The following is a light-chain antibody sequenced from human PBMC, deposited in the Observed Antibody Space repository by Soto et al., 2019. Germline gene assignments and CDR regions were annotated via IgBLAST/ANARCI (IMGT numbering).Light chain of an antibody. CDR3: QQYRNLPIT. V-gene: IGKV1-33*01. CDR1: QDIKES. J-gene: IGKJ5*01. CDR2: DGS. Sequence: DIQMTQSPSSLSASVGDRVAITCQASQDIKESLNWYQQKPGKAPKLPIFDGSNLKTGVPSRFSGSGSGTDFTFTITSLQPEDIATYYCQQYRNLPITFGQGTRLEMK.